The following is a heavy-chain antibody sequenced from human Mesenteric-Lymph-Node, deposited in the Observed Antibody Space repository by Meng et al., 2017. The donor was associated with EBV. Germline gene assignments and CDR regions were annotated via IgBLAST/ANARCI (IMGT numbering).Heavy chain of an antibody. CDR3: ARDQSTLTVKVMWFDP. V-gene: IGHV4-4*02. Sequence: SVTMSRTVHVVSDPSGSGIGLSWGRRIPGKGLGWVGEFHYFGTPNYNPSLKSRVTMAVNKSKNQFYLKLSSVTAADTAVYYCARDQSTLTVKVMWFDPWGQGILVTVSS. D-gene: IGHD1-14*01. J-gene: IGHJ5*02. CDR1: SDPSGSGIG. CDR2: FHYFGTP.